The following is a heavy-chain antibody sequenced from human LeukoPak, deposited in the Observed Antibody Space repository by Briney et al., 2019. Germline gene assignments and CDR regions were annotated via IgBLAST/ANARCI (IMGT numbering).Heavy chain of an antibody. CDR2: ISGSGGST. V-gene: IGHV3-23*01. CDR3: AKEALPYYYDSSGYFDY. J-gene: IGHJ4*02. D-gene: IGHD3-22*01. Sequence: GGSLRLSCAASGFTFSSYGMSWVRQAPGKGLEWVSAISGSGGSTYYADSVKGRFTISRDNSKNTLYLQMNSLRAEDTAVYYCAKEALPYYYDSSGYFDYWGQGTLVTVSS. CDR1: GFTFSSYG.